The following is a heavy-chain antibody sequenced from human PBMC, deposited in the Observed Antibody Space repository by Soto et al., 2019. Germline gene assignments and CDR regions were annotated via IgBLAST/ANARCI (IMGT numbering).Heavy chain of an antibody. D-gene: IGHD5-18*01. CDR2: ISGSGGST. CDR1: GFTFSSYA. J-gene: IGHJ4*02. V-gene: IGHV3-23*01. CDR3: ENGVDTAMVTCFDY. Sequence: EVQLLESGGGLVQPGGSLRLSCAASGFTFSSYAMSWVRQAPGKGLEWVSAISGSGGSTYYADSVKGRFTISRDNSKNTLYLQMNSLRAEDTAVYDCENGVDTAMVTCFDYWGQGTLVTVSS.